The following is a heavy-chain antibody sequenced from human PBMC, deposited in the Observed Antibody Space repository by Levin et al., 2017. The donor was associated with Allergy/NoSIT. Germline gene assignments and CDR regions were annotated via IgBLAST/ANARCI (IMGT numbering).Heavy chain of an antibody. CDR3: ARFYGDYGHRYFDY. CDR1: GFTFSSYW. V-gene: IGHV3-74*01. D-gene: IGHD4-17*01. J-gene: IGHJ4*02. CDR2: INSDGSST. Sequence: GESLKISCAASGFTFSSYWMHWVRQAPGKGLVWVSRINSDGSSTSYADSVKGRFTISRDNAKNTLYLQMNSLRAEDTAVYYCARFYGDYGHRYFDYWGQGTLVTVSS.